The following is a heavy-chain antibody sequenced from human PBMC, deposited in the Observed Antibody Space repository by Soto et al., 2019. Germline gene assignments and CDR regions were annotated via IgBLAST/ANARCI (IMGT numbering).Heavy chain of an antibody. CDR1: GYTFTSYG. Sequence: ASVKVSCKASGYTFTSYGISWVRQAPGQGLEWMGWISAYNGNTNYAQKLQGRVTMTTDTSTSTAYMELRSLRSDDTAVYYCARDLIPYYDILTDPGNWFDPWGQGTLVTVSS. CDR2: ISAYNGNT. V-gene: IGHV1-18*01. J-gene: IGHJ5*02. CDR3: ARDLIPYYDILTDPGNWFDP. D-gene: IGHD3-9*01.